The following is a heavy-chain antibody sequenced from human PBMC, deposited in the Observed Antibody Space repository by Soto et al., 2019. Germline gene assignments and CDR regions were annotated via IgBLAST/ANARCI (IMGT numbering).Heavy chain of an antibody. V-gene: IGHV4-31*03. CDR3: ARGVYY. CDR1: GASISSGVYY. Sequence: QVQLEESGPGLVKPSQTLSLTCTVSGASISSGVYYWSWIRQHPGRGLEWIGYISYSGSTSYNPSLKSRVTISVDTSKSQFSLKLSSVTAADTAVYYCARGVYYWGQGTLVTVSS. D-gene: IGHD2-8*01. CDR2: ISYSGST. J-gene: IGHJ4*02.